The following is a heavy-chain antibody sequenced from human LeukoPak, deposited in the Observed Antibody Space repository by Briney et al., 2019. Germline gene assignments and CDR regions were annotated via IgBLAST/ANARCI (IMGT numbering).Heavy chain of an antibody. CDR3: ARVGMMIGENWFDP. J-gene: IGHJ5*02. CDR2: IYSGGST. D-gene: IGHD3-22*01. CDR1: EFTFSGYS. Sequence: PGGSLRLSCAASEFTFSGYSMSWVRQAPGKGLEWVSVIYSGGSTYYADSVKGRFTISRDNSKNTLYLQMNSLRAEDTAVYYCARVGMMIGENWFDPWGQGTLVTVSS. V-gene: IGHV3-66*01.